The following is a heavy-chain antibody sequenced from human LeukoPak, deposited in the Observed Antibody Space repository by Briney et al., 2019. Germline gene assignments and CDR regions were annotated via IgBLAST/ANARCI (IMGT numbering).Heavy chain of an antibody. CDR3: ASVSNYYGSGSYLRAFDI. Sequence: SETLSLTCAVYGGSFSGYSWSWIRQPPGKGLEWNGEINHSGSTNYNPSLKSRVTISVDTSKNQFSLKLSSVTAADTAVYYCASVSNYYGSGSYLRAFDIWGQGTMVTVSS. J-gene: IGHJ3*02. D-gene: IGHD3-10*01. V-gene: IGHV4-34*01. CDR2: INHSGST. CDR1: GGSFSGYS.